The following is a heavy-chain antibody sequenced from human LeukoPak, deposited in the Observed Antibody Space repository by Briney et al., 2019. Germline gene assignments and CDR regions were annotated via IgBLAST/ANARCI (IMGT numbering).Heavy chain of an antibody. CDR1: GFTFNDYG. CDR3: GRDPERPATDAFDV. D-gene: IGHD1-1*01. J-gene: IGHJ3*01. CDR2: INSNGKSI. V-gene: IGHV3-20*04. Sequence: PGGSLRLSCAASGFTFNDYGMSWVRQAPGKGLEWVSAINSNGKSINYADSVKGRFTISRDYAERSVYLQMNSLRAEDTALYYCGRDPERPATDAFDVWGQGTMVTVSS.